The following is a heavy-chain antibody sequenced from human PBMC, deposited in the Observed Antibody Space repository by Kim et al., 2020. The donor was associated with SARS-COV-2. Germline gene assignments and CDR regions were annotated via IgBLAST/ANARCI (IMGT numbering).Heavy chain of an antibody. V-gene: IGHV4-34*01. J-gene: IGHJ5*02. D-gene: IGHD6-6*01. CDR1: GGSFSGYS. CDR2: INHSGRT. CDR3: ASGRTAVRFSCFDP. Sequence: SETLSLTCAVYGGSFSGYSWSWIRQPPGKGLEWIGEINHSGRTNYNPSLKSRVTISVDTSKNQFSLKLNSVTAADTAVYYCASGRTAVRFSCFDPWGQGT.